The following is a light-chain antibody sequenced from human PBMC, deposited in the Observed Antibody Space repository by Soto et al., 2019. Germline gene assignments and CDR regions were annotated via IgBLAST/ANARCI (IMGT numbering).Light chain of an antibody. Sequence: ETVLTQSPARLSLSPGERATLSCRAGQSVSDYLAWYQQKPGQPPRLLFFDASNRATGIPERFSGSGSGTDFTLTISRLEPEDCAVYYCQQYVSSPFTFGPGTKVDVK. V-gene: IGKV3-20*01. CDR1: QSVSDY. CDR2: DAS. CDR3: QQYVSSPFT. J-gene: IGKJ3*01.